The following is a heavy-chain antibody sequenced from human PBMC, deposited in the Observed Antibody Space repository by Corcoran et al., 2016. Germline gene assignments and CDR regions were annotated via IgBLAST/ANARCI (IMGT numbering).Heavy chain of an antibody. Sequence: QVSLVQSGAEVKTPGASVKVSCKASGYTFTKYAVHWVRQAPGQRLEWMAWIDANNGRTKYSQKFQDRVTITRDTPANTAYMDFYRLRSEDTAVYYCARGRLTRQSVLYCLDAWGQGTLVTVSS. J-gene: IGHJ5*02. CDR2: IDANNGRT. CDR3: ARGRLTRQSVLYCLDA. CDR1: GYTFTKYA. D-gene: IGHD2-15*01. V-gene: IGHV1-3*01.